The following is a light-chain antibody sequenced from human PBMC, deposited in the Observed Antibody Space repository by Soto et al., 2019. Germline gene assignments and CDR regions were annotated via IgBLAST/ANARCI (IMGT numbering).Light chain of an antibody. CDR2: EGS. CDR1: SSDVGSYKF. J-gene: IGLJ1*01. CDR3: CSYAGGSNV. V-gene: IGLV2-23*03. Sequence: QSALTHPASVSGSPGQSITISCTGNSSDVGSYKFVSWYQQHPGKAPKLMIYEGSKRPSGVSNRFSGSKSGNTASLTISGLQAEDEADYYCCSYAGGSNVFGTGTKLTVL.